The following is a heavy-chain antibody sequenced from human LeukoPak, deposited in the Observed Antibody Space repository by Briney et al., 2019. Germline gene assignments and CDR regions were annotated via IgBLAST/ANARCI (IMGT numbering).Heavy chain of an antibody. V-gene: IGHV3-66*02. D-gene: IGHD3-10*01. CDR2: IHSGGRA. CDR1: GFSVSSNY. CDR3: VGVETITMVRGASGDV. J-gene: IGHJ6*04. Sequence: GGSLRLSCAASGFSVSSNYMTWDRQAPGKGLEWVSVIHSGGRAYYADSVKGRFTTSRDNSKNTLDLQMNSLSVEDTAVYYCVGVETITMVRGASGDVWGKGTTVTVSS.